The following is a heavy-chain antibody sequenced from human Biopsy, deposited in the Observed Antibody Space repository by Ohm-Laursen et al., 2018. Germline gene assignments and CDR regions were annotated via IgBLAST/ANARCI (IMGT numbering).Heavy chain of an antibody. V-gene: IGHV1-2*02. CDR1: GYTFAGYY. CDR3: ARIPAYPSIDGYYGLDL. CDR2: INPISGNA. Sequence: SVNASCKASGYTFAGYYLHWVRQAPGHGLEWRGWINPISGNANYAQSFQGRLTVTKDTSISTAYMELTTLTFDDKAIYYFARIPAYPSIDGYYGLDLWGQGTLVTVSS. D-gene: IGHD3-3*01. J-gene: IGHJ4*02.